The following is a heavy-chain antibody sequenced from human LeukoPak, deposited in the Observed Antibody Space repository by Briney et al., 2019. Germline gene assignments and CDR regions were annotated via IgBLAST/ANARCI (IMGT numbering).Heavy chain of an antibody. CDR1: GFTFSSYD. V-gene: IGHV3-23*01. D-gene: IGHD6-19*01. CDR3: AKKGYSNGWRDSYYFDC. Sequence: GGSLRLSCAASGFTFSSYDMTWVRQAPGRGLEWVSSIRPSGDNTYYGESVKGRFTISRDNSKLYLQMNSLRAEDTAVCYCAKKGYSNGWRDSYYFDCWGQGTLVTVSS. CDR2: IRPSGDNT. J-gene: IGHJ4*02.